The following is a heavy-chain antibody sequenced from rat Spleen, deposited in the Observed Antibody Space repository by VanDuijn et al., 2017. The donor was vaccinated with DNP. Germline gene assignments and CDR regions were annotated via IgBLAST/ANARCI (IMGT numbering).Heavy chain of an antibody. V-gene: IGHV3-1*01. J-gene: IGHJ2*01. CDR2: ISYSGTT. CDR1: GSSITSNY. CDR3: ARGNYPGINTFDY. Sequence: EVQLQESGPGLVKPSQPLSLTCSVTGSSITSNYWGWIREFPGNKMQYIGHISYSGTTNYNPSLKSRISITRDTSKNQFFLQLNSVTTEDTATYYCARGNYPGINTFDYWGQGVMVTVSS. D-gene: IGHD1-4*01.